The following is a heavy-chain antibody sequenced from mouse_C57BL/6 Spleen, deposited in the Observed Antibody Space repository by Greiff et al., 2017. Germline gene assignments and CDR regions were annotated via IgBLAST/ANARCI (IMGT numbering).Heavy chain of an antibody. CDR2: IDPEDGDT. D-gene: IGHD2-5*01. J-gene: IGHJ1*03. CDR1: GFNIKDYY. CDR3: TTASYSNYYWYFDV. V-gene: IGHV14-1*01. Sequence: EVQLQQSGAELVRPGASVKLSCTASGFNIKDYYMHWVKQRPEQGLEWIGRIDPEDGDTGYAPKFQGKATMTADTSSNTAYLQLSSLTSEDTAVYYCTTASYSNYYWYFDVWGTGTTVTVAS.